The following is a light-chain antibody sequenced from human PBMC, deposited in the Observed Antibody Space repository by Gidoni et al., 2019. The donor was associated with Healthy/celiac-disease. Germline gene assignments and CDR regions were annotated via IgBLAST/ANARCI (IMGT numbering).Light chain of an antibody. Sequence: EIVLTQSPGTLSLSPGERATLSCRASQSVSSSYLAWYQQKPGRAPRLLIYGASSRATGIPERFSGSGSGTDFTLTISRLEPKDFAVYYCQQYGSSPAFGQETKVEIK. CDR1: QSVSSSY. J-gene: IGKJ1*01. CDR3: QQYGSSPA. CDR2: GAS. V-gene: IGKV3-20*01.